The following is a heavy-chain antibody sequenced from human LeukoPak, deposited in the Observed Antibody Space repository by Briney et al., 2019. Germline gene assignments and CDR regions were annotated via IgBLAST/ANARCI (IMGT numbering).Heavy chain of an antibody. Sequence: PSETLSLTCTVSGGSIARSSYYWAWVRRPPGKGLEWIGSFYYGGSTYYNPSLRSRVTISVDVSSNQFYLRLSSVTAPDTAVYYCARHEGSRGYGDYLVAFDVWGQGTMVTVSS. V-gene: IGHV4-39*01. J-gene: IGHJ3*01. D-gene: IGHD4-17*01. CDR1: GGSIARSSYY. CDR2: FYYGGST. CDR3: ARHEGSRGYGDYLVAFDV.